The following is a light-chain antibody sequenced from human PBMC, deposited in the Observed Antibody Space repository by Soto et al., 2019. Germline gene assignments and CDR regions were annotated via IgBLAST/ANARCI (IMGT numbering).Light chain of an antibody. J-gene: IGKJ1*01. CDR1: QSVSSY. V-gene: IGKV3-11*01. CDR3: QQRSNS. Sequence: EIVLTQSSATLSLSPGESATLSCRASQSVSSYLAWYQQKPCQAPRLLIYDASSKDTDIPARFSGSGSGTDFTLTISSLEPEDFAVYYCQQRSNSFGQGTKADIK. CDR2: DAS.